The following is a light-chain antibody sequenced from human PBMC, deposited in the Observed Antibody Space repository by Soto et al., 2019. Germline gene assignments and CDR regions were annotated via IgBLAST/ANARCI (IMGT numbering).Light chain of an antibody. V-gene: IGKV3-11*01. Sequence: SQSPATLSVSPGERATLSCRASQSVSSNLAWYQQKPGQAPRLLIYDASNRATGIPARFSGGGSGTDFTLTIDNLEPEDFAIYYCQQRSNWPPITFGQGTLLEI. CDR1: QSVSSN. J-gene: IGKJ5*01. CDR2: DAS. CDR3: QQRSNWPPIT.